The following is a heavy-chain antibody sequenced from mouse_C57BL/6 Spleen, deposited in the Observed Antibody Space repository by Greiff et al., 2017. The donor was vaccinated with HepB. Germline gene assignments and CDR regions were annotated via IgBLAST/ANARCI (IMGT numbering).Heavy chain of an antibody. CDR3: ARPSKYYAGAMDY. D-gene: IGHD1-1*01. Sequence: VQLQESGPGLVAPSQSLSITCTVSGFSLTSYGVHWVRQPPGKGLEWLVVIWSDGSTTYNSALKSRLSISKDNSKSQVFLKMNSLQTDDTAMYYCARPSKYYAGAMDYWGQGTSVTVSS. CDR1: GFSLTSYG. CDR2: IWSDGST. V-gene: IGHV2-6*03. J-gene: IGHJ4*01.